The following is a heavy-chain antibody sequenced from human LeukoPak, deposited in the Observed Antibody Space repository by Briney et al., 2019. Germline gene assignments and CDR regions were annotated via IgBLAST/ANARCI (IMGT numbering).Heavy chain of an antibody. CDR2: IYYSGST. Sequence: SETLSLTRTVSGGSISSYYWSWIRQPPGKGLEWIGYIYYSGSTNYNPSLKSRVTISVDTSKNQFSLKLSSVTAADTAVYYCARGPGHGDHNYYYYMDVWGKGTTATISS. CDR1: GGSISSYY. CDR3: ARGPGHGDHNYYYYMDV. J-gene: IGHJ6*03. D-gene: IGHD4-17*01. V-gene: IGHV4-59*01.